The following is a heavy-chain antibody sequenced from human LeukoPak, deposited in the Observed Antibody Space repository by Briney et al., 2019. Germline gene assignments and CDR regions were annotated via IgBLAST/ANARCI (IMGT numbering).Heavy chain of an antibody. CDR2: ISGSDDST. Sequence: GGSLRLSCAASGFIVSSKYMSWVRQAPGKGLEWVSAISGSDDSTYYAGSVKGRFTISRDNSKNMLYLQMDSLRADDTAVYYCAKAFREYSSTSYSAFDIWGQGTMVTVSS. CDR1: GFIVSSKY. CDR3: AKAFREYSSTSYSAFDI. J-gene: IGHJ3*02. V-gene: IGHV3-23*01. D-gene: IGHD6-6*01.